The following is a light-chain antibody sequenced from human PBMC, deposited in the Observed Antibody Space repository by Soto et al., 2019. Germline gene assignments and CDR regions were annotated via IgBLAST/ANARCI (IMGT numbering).Light chain of an antibody. CDR1: SSDIGGFNY. J-gene: IGLJ1*01. CDR3: SSYAGSSNYV. CDR2: EVS. V-gene: IGLV2-8*01. Sequence: QSALTQPPSASGSPGQSVTISCTGTSSDIGGFNYVSWYQQHPGKAPKLIIFEVSKRPSGVPDRFSGSKSGNTASLTVSGLQPEDEADYYCSSYAGSSNYVFGTGTKVTVL.